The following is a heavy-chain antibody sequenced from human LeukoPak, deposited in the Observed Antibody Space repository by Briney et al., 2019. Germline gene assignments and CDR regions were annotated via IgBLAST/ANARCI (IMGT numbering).Heavy chain of an antibody. Sequence: GGSLRLSCAASGFTFSSYSMKWVRQAPGKGLEWVSYISDSGAMYYADSVRGRFTISRENAQNSLFLQMNSLRAEDTAVYYCARDGGYRGYDADCWGQGTLVTVSS. D-gene: IGHD5-12*01. J-gene: IGHJ4*02. V-gene: IGHV3-48*01. CDR1: GFTFSSYS. CDR2: ISDSGAM. CDR3: ARDGGYRGYDADC.